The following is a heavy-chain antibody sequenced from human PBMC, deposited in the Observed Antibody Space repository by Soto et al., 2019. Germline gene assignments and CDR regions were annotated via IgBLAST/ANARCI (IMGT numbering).Heavy chain of an antibody. CDR3: ASLLGYCSGGSCPIGMDV. CDR2: IIPIFGTA. V-gene: IGHV1-69*06. D-gene: IGHD2-15*01. J-gene: IGHJ6*02. CDR1: GGTFSSYA. Sequence: GASVKVSCKASGGTFSSYAISWVRQAPGQGLEWMGGIIPIFGTANYAQKFQGRVTITADKSTSTAYMELSSLRSEDTAVYYCASLLGYCSGGSCPIGMDVWGQGTTVTVSS.